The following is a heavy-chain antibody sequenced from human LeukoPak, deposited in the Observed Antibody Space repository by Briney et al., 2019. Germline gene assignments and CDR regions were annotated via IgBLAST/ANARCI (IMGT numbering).Heavy chain of an antibody. Sequence: KSSETLSLTCTVSGGSISSYYWSWIRQPPGKGLEWIGYIYYSGSTNYNPSLKSRVTISVDKSKNQFSLKLSSVTAADTAVYYCARSNLFHYFDYWGQGTLVTVSS. CDR2: IYYSGST. J-gene: IGHJ4*02. V-gene: IGHV4-59*12. CDR3: ARSNLFHYFDY. CDR1: GGSISSYY. D-gene: IGHD2-21*01.